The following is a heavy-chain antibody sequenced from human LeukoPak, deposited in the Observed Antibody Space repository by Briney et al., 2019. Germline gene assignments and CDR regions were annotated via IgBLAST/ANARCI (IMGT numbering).Heavy chain of an antibody. CDR3: ARNHSQTTVTPKTNYYYYYMDV. D-gene: IGHD4-17*01. V-gene: IGHV4-39*07. CDR2: IYYSGNT. CDR1: GVSISSSNSY. J-gene: IGHJ6*03. Sequence: SETLSLTCTVSGVSISSSNSYWGWIRQPPGKGLEWIGSIYYSGNTYYNPSLKSRVTISVDTSKNQFSLKLSSVTAADTAVYYCARNHSQTTVTPKTNYYYYYMDVWGKGTTVTVSS.